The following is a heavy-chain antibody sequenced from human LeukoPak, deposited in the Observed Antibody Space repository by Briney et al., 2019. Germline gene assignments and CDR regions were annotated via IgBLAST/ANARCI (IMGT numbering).Heavy chain of an antibody. J-gene: IGHJ4*02. CDR2: ISGSGGST. CDR1: GFTFSSYA. CDR3: AKGRVTTVVTYYFDY. Sequence: GGSLRLSCAASGFTFSSYAMSWVRQAPGKGLEWVSTISGSGGSTYYADSVKGRFTISRDNSKNTLYLQMNSLRAEDTAVYYCAKGRVTTVVTYYFDYWGQGTLVTVSS. D-gene: IGHD4-23*01. V-gene: IGHV3-23*01.